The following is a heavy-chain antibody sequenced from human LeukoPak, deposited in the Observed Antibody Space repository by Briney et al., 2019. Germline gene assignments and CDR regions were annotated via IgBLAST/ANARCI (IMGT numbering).Heavy chain of an antibody. V-gene: IGHV3-7*01. CDR1: GFTFSTYW. CDR2: INQDGGEK. Sequence: PGGSLRLSCAGSGFTFSTYWMTWVRQAPGKGLEWVANINQDGGEKYYVDSVKGRFTISRDNAKNSLYLQMNSLRAEDTAVYYCARVSQQLAPFDYWGQGTLVTVSS. CDR3: ARVSQQLAPFDY. J-gene: IGHJ4*02. D-gene: IGHD6-13*01.